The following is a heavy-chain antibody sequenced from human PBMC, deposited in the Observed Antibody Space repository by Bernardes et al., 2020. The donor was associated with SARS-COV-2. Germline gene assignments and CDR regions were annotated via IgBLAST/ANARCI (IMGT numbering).Heavy chain of an antibody. V-gene: IGHV4-4*02. D-gene: IGHD3-3*01. CDR2: IDHSGST. CDR3: ARTSRVYYDFWSGYSPSYGMDV. J-gene: IGHJ6*02. CDR1: GGSISSSNW. Sequence: SESLPLTCAVSGGSISSSNWWSCVLRPPGKGLEWIGEIDHSGSTNYNPSLKSRVTISVDKSKNQFSLKLSSVTAADTAVYYCARTSRVYYDFWSGYSPSYGMDVWCQWTTVTVSS.